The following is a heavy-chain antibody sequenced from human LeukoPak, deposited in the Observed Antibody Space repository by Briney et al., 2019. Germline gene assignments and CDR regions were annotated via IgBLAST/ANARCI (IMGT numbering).Heavy chain of an antibody. Sequence: PSETLSLTCAVYGGSFSGYYWSWIRQPPGKGLEWIGEINHSGSTNYNPSLKSRVTISVDTSKNQFSLKLSSVTAADTAVYYCARDSSGYYYGRYFDYWGQGTLVTVSS. CDR3: ARDSSGYYYGRYFDY. J-gene: IGHJ4*02. V-gene: IGHV4-34*01. CDR1: GGSFSGYY. CDR2: INHSGST. D-gene: IGHD3-22*01.